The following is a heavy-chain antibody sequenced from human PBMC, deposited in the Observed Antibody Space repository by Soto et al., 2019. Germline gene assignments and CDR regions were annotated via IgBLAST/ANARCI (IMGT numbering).Heavy chain of an antibody. CDR3: ARGDDIVVLPYGMDV. J-gene: IGHJ6*02. Sequence: SETLSLTCAVYGGSFSGYYWSWLRQPPGKGLEWIGEINHSGSTNYNPSLTSRVTISVDTSKNQFSLKLSSVTAADTAVYYCARGDDIVVLPYGMDVWGQGATVTVSS. D-gene: IGHD2-2*01. CDR2: INHSGST. CDR1: GGSFSGYY. V-gene: IGHV4-34*01.